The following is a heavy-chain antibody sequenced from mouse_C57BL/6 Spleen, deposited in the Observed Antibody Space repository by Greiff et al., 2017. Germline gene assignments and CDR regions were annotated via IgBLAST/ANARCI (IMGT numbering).Heavy chain of an antibody. CDR2: IKPGSGST. V-gene: IGHV1-55*01. Sequence: QVQLLQPGAELVKPGASVKMSCKASGYTFTSYWITWVQQSPGQGLEWIGDIKPGSGSTNYNEKFKSKATLTVDTSSSTAYMQLSSLTSEDSAVYYCARGGHLHFDFWGQGTTLTVSS. CDR3: ARGGHLHFDF. J-gene: IGHJ2*01. CDR1: GYTFTSYW. D-gene: IGHD1-1*02.